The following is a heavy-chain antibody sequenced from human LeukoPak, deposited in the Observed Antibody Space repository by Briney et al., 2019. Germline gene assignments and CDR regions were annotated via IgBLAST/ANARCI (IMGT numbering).Heavy chain of an antibody. J-gene: IGHJ4*02. CDR3: ARRAYYYDSSGPTIDY. D-gene: IGHD3-22*01. V-gene: IGHV5-51*01. CDR2: IYPGDSDT. CDR1: GYSFTSYW. Sequence: GESLKISCKGSGYSFTSYWIGWVRQMPGKGLEWMGIIYPGDSDTRYSPSFQGQVTISADKSISTAYLQWSSLKASDTAMYYCARRAYYYDSSGPTIDYWGQGTLVTVSS.